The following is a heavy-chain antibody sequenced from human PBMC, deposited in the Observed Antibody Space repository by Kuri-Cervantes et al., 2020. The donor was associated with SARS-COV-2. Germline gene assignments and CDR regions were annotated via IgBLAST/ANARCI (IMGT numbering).Heavy chain of an antibody. D-gene: IGHD3-3*01. CDR1: GGSFSGFY. Sequence: SETLSLTCAVYGGSFSGFYWSWIRQAPGKGLEWIGEINHSGSANYSPSLKSRVTISVDTSKNQFSLRLSSVTAADTGVYYCARGGYDFWSDPQDQQYYMDVWGKGTTVTVSS. CDR2: INHSGSA. V-gene: IGHV4-34*01. J-gene: IGHJ6*03. CDR3: ARGGYDFWSDPQDQQYYMDV.